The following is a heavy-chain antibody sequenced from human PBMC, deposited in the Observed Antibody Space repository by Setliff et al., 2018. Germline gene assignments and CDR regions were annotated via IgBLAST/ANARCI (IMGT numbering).Heavy chain of an antibody. CDR3: ARYDSSGYSENYYFDY. Sequence: PSETLSLTCTVSGGSMSDSRYFWGWIRQPPGKGLEWIGSIYYSGNTYYSPSLKSRVTMFVDTSKNQFSLMLYSVTAADTAIYYCARYDSSGYSENYYFDYWGQGTLVTVSS. D-gene: IGHD3-22*01. CDR1: GGSMSDSRYF. J-gene: IGHJ4*02. V-gene: IGHV4-39*07. CDR2: IYYSGNT.